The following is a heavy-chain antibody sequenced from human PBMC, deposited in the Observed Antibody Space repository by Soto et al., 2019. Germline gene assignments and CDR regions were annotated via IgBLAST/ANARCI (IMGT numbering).Heavy chain of an antibody. D-gene: IGHD3-16*01. Sequence: TLSLTCTVSGGSITSGGYFWSWIRQHPGKDLEWIGYIYHSGSTFYNPSLQSRVALSVDTSKNQFSLKLNSVTAADTAVYYCARGRLRQLSLTSSFDYWGQGTLVTVSS. CDR3: ARGRLRQLSLTSSFDY. J-gene: IGHJ4*02. CDR2: IYHSGST. V-gene: IGHV4-31*03. CDR1: GGSITSGGYF.